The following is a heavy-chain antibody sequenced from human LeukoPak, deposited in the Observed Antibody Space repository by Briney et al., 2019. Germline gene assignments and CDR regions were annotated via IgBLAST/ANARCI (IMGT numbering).Heavy chain of an antibody. Sequence: PSETLSLTCTVSGGSISSHYWTWIRQSPVKGLEWIGDISNSGSTSYNPSLKSRVTISIDTSKNQFSLKLSSVTATDTAVYYCGRDALVGYFSYYYMDVWGKGTTVTVSS. CDR1: GGSISSHY. CDR2: ISNSGST. D-gene: IGHD2-15*01. V-gene: IGHV4-59*11. J-gene: IGHJ6*03. CDR3: GRDALVGYFSYYYMDV.